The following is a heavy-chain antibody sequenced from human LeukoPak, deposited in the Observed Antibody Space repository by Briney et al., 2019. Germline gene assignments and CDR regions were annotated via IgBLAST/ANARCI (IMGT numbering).Heavy chain of an antibody. Sequence: VKVSCKASGYTFTSYGISWVRQAPGQGLEWMGWISAYNGNTNYAQKLQGRVTMTTDTSTSTAYMELRSLRSDDTAVYYCARDRGVVVAARFPDAFDIWGQGTMVTVSS. CDR2: ISAYNGNT. CDR3: ARDRGVVVAARFPDAFDI. CDR1: GYTFTSYG. V-gene: IGHV1-18*01. J-gene: IGHJ3*02. D-gene: IGHD2-15*01.